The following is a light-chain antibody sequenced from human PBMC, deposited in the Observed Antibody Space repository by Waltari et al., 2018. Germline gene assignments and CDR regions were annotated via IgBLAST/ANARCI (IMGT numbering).Light chain of an antibody. CDR1: QSVNSN. Sequence: IVMTQSPATVSVSPGERVTLSCRARQSVNSNLAWYQQKPGQAPRLLRYGASTRATTLPARFSGSGSGTEFTLTISSLQAEDSAVYYCHQYNNWPPWTFGQGTRVEIK. CDR3: HQYNNWPPWT. J-gene: IGKJ1*01. CDR2: GAS. V-gene: IGKV3-15*01.